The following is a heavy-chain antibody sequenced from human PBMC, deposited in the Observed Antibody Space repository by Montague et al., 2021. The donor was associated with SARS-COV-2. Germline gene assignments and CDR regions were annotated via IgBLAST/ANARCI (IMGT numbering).Heavy chain of an antibody. D-gene: IGHD2-2*01. CDR2: ISHSGST. V-gene: IGHV4-34*01. Sequence: SETLSLTCAVYGGSFSGYYWSWIRQPPGKGLEWIGEISHSGSTNYNPSLKSRVTISVDTSKNQFSLKLSYVTAADTAVYYCARVRAVPAAMRIFSLGSSYYGMDVWGQGTTVTVSS. CDR3: ARVRAVPAAMRIFSLGSSYYGMDV. J-gene: IGHJ6*02. CDR1: GGSFSGYY.